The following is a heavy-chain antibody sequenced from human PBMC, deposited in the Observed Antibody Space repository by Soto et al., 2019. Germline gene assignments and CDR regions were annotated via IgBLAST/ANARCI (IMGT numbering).Heavy chain of an antibody. J-gene: IGHJ3*02. D-gene: IGHD2-15*01. V-gene: IGHV1-69*13. CDR2: IIPIFGTA. CDR3: ATSLSTLGSAFDI. Sequence: ASVKVSCKASGGTFSSYAISWVRQAPGQGLEWMGGIIPIFGTANYAQKFQGRVTITADESTSTAYMELSSLRSEDTAVYYCATSLSTLGSAFDIWGQGTMVTVSS. CDR1: GGTFSSYA.